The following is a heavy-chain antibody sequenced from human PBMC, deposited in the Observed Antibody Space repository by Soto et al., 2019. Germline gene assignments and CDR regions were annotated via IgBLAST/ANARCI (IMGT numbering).Heavy chain of an antibody. V-gene: IGHV3-74*01. D-gene: IGHD3-10*01. J-gene: IGHJ5*02. Sequence: GGSLRLSCAASEFTFRSYWMHWVRQSPGKGLVWVSRISGDGSSTNYADSVKGRFTISRDNAKNSLYLQMNSLRAEDTAVYYCAAGWFGELLFDPWGQGTLVTVSS. CDR3: AAGWFGELLFDP. CDR2: ISGDGSST. CDR1: EFTFRSYW.